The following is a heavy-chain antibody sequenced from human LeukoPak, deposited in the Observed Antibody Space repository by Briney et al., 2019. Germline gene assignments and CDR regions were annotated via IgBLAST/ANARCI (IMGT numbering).Heavy chain of an antibody. CDR3: ARDLMWGFDY. D-gene: IGHD7-27*01. CDR1: GFTFSGHA. V-gene: IGHV3-30*02. J-gene: IGHJ4*02. Sequence: GGSLRLSCAASGFTFSGHAMHWIRQTPGVGLEWVAIIGNDGRDQHYSESVKGRFTISRDNSKNTLFLQLNSLRPEDTALYLCARDLMWGFDYWGQGTLVTVSS. CDR2: IGNDGRDQ.